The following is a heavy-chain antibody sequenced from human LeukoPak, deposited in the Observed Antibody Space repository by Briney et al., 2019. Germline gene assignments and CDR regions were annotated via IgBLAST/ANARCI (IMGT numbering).Heavy chain of an antibody. D-gene: IGHD2-2*02. CDR1: GGSITSSIDY. Sequence: IPSETLSLTCTVSGGSITSSIDYWGWVRQPPGKGLEWIATIYYSTSTQYNPSLKSRFTMSVDTSKNQFSLKLSSMTAADTAVYYCARHQCSGTRCYNFYFYGMDVWGQGTTVTASS. J-gene: IGHJ6*01. V-gene: IGHV4-39*01. CDR2: IYYSTST. CDR3: ARHQCSGTRCYNFYFYGMDV.